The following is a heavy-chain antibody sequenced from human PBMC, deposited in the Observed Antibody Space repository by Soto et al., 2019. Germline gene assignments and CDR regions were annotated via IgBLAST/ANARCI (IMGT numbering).Heavy chain of an antibody. CDR2: INHDGSKT. V-gene: IGHV3-74*01. J-gene: IGHJ4*02. D-gene: IGHD6-13*01. CDR3: VREPWGFSGTWYDY. Sequence: GGSLRLSCAASQFSFSSYWMHWVRQVPGKGPAWVSRINHDGSKTEYADSVKGRFTISRDNTNNTLYLQMNSLRVEDTAMYYCVREPWGFSGTWYDYWGQGILVTVFS. CDR1: QFSFSSYW.